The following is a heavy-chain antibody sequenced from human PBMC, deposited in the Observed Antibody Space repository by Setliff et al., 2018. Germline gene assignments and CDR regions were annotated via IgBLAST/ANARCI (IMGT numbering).Heavy chain of an antibody. J-gene: IGHJ5*02. D-gene: IGHD5-12*01. CDR3: ARDLGMATGGWFDP. CDR2: INTNTGNP. CDR1: GYTFTTYA. V-gene: IGHV7-4-1*02. Sequence: ASVKVSCKASGYTFTTYAITWMRQAPGQGLEYMGWINTNTGNPSYAQGFTGRYVFALDTSVSTAYLQISSLKAEDTAVYYCARDLGMATGGWFDPWGQGTLVTVPS.